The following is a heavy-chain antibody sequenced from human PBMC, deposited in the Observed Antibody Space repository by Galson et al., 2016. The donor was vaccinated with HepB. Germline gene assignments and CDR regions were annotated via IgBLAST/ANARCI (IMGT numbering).Heavy chain of an antibody. CDR1: GGTVSSYA. D-gene: IGHD3-10*01. Sequence: SVKVSCKASGGTVSSYAISWVRQAPGQGLEWMGGIIPIFGTANYAQKFQGRVTITADESTTTVYMELSSLRSEDTAIYYCARRLWGVRRDGGWFDPWSQGTLVTVSS. CDR2: IIPIFGTA. V-gene: IGHV1-69*13. CDR3: ARRLWGVRRDGGWFDP. J-gene: IGHJ5*02.